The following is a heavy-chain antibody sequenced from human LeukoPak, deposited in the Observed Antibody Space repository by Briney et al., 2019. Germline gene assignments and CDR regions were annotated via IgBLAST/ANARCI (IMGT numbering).Heavy chain of an antibody. CDR1: GFTFGSYS. Sequence: GGSLRLSCAASGFTFGSYSMNWVRQAPGKGLEWVSSISTSISYIYYADSVKGRFTISRDNAKNSLYPQMNSLRAEDTAVYYCARAIFSSGWYLVDYWGQGTLVTVSS. V-gene: IGHV3-21*01. J-gene: IGHJ4*02. CDR2: ISTSISYI. CDR3: ARAIFSSGWYLVDY. D-gene: IGHD6-19*01.